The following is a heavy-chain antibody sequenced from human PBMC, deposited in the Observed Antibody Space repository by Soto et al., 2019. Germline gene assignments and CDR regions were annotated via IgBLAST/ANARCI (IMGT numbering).Heavy chain of an antibody. CDR2: INSDGSST. J-gene: IGHJ4*02. CDR3: VKDSVQLERRPYYFDY. V-gene: IGHV3-74*01. Sequence: PEGSLRLSCAASGFTFSTYWMHWVRQAPGKGLAWVSRINSDGSSTSYADSVKGRFTISRDNSNNTLYLQMSSLRAEDTAVYYCVKDSVQLERRPYYFDYWGQGTLVTVSS. D-gene: IGHD1-1*01. CDR1: GFTFSTYW.